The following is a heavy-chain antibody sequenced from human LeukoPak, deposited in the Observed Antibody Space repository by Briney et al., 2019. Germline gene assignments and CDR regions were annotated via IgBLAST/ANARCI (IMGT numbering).Heavy chain of an antibody. CDR1: GFTVSSTY. Sequence: GGSLRLSCAASGFTVSSTYMNWVRQAPGKGLEWVSVIYSSGSTYYTDSVKGRFTISRDTSKNTLYLQMNSLRPEDTAVYYCAKGNADSSGYFTFNYYYYYMDVWGKGTTVTVSS. D-gene: IGHD3-22*01. CDR3: AKGNADSSGYFTFNYYYYYMDV. J-gene: IGHJ6*03. CDR2: IYSSGST. V-gene: IGHV3-66*01.